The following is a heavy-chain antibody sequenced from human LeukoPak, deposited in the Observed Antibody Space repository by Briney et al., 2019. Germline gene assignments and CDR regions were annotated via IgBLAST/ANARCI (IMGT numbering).Heavy chain of an antibody. CDR3: AREGDCSGGSCRYMAGPQFDY. D-gene: IGHD2-15*01. CDR2: IYYSGST. Sequence: SETLSLTCTVSGGSISSSSYYWGWIRQPPGKGLGWIGSIYYSGSTYYNPSLKSRVTISVDTSKNQFSLKLSSVTAADTAVYYCAREGDCSGGSCRYMAGPQFDYWGQGTLVTVSS. J-gene: IGHJ4*02. V-gene: IGHV4-39*07. CDR1: GGSISSSSYY.